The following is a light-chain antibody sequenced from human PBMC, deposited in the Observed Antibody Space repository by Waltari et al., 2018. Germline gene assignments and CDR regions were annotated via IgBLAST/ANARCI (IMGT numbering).Light chain of an antibody. CDR2: GAS. J-gene: IGKJ2*01. CDR1: QSVSSSY. Sequence: EIVLTQSPGTLSLSPGERATLSCRASQSVSSSYLAWYQQKPGQAPRLLIYGASSRATGIPDRFSGSGSGTDFTLTINSLQPEDFTTYYCQQLYTSPYSFGQGTKL. CDR3: QQLYTSPYS. V-gene: IGKV3-20*01.